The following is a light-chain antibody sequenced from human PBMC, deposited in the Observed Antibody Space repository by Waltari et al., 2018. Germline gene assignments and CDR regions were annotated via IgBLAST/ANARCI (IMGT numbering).Light chain of an antibody. CDR3: QQSYSAPPT. Sequence: IQMTQSPSSLSASVGDTPTITCRASQTISDYLNWYQHKPGKAPNLLIYAASSLQSGVPSRFSGSGSGTDFTLTISSLQPEDFATYYCQQSYSAPPTFGQGTKVEIK. V-gene: IGKV1-39*01. CDR2: AAS. CDR1: QTISDY. J-gene: IGKJ1*01.